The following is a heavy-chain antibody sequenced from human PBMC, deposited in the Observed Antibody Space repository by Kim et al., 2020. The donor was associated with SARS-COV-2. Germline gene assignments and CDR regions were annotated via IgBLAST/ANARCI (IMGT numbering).Heavy chain of an antibody. J-gene: IGHJ4*02. CDR3: VRDPYSEYYF. V-gene: IGHV3-74*01. CDR2: T. D-gene: IGHD1-26*01. Sequence: TNYADSVKGRFTNSRDNAKNTLYLQMNRLRVEDTAVYYCVRDPYSEYYFWGQGTLVTVSS.